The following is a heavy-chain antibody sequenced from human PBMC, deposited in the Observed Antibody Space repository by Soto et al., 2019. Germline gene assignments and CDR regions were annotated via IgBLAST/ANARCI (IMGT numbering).Heavy chain of an antibody. V-gene: IGHV1-69*06. J-gene: IGHJ4*02. CDR3: AIYCIGGHYDLHYS. D-gene: IGHD3-16*01. CDR1: GGTFSTYG. Sequence: SVKVSCKASGGTFSTYGISWVRQAPGQGLEWMGGIIPLFHTPSYAQKFHDRVTIIADKSTTTAYMELSSLRSEDTAVYDCAIYCIGGHYDLHYSSGQRTLDIGSA. CDR2: IIPLFHTP.